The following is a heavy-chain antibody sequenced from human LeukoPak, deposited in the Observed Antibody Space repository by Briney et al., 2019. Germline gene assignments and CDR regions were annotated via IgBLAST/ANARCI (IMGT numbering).Heavy chain of an antibody. D-gene: IGHD4-11*01. CDR1: GCTFTGYY. J-gene: IGHJ5*02. CDR2: INPNSGGT. CDR3: ARTVTTTNWFDP. Sequence: ASVKVSCKASGCTFTGYYMHWVRQAPGQGLEWMGWINPNSGGTKYAQNFQGRVTMTRDTSISTAYMELSRLRSDDTAVYYCARTVTTTNWFDPWGQGTLVTVSS. V-gene: IGHV1-2*02.